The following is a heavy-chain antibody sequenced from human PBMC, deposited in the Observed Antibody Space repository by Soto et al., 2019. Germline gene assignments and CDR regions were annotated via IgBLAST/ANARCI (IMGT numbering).Heavy chain of an antibody. D-gene: IGHD3-3*01. CDR1: GGSISSGDYY. CDR3: ARWWSGSRQGFDP. J-gene: IGHJ5*02. CDR2: IYYSGST. V-gene: IGHV4-31*03. Sequence: QVQLQESGPGLVKPSQTLSLTCTVSGGSISSGDYYWSWIRQHPGKGLEWIGYIYYSGSTYYNPTFKSRVIIPVDKSKNQFSLRLSSVTAADTAVYYCARWWSGSRQGFDPWGQGTLVTVSS.